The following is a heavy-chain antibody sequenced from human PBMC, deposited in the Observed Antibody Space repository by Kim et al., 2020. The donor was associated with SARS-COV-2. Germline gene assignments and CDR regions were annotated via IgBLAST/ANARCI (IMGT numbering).Heavy chain of an antibody. CDR3: ARGRSTDFWSGYHSPAGVDY. V-gene: IGHV4-34*01. D-gene: IGHD3-3*01. J-gene: IGHJ4*02. Sequence: RVTISVDTSKNQFSLKLSSVTAADTAVYYCARGRSTDFWSGYHSPAGVDYWGQGTLVTVSS.